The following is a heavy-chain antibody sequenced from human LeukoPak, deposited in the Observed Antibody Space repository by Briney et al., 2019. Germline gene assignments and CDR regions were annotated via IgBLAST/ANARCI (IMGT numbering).Heavy chain of an antibody. V-gene: IGHV1-69*04. Sequence: ASVKVSCKASGGTFSSYAISWVRQAPGQGLEWMGRIIPILGIANYAQKFQGRVTITADKSTSTAYMELSSLRSEDTAVYYCAREIVATISDYYYYGMDVWGQGTTVTVSS. CDR1: GGTFSSYA. J-gene: IGHJ6*02. CDR2: IIPILGIA. D-gene: IGHD5-12*01. CDR3: AREIVATISDYYYYGMDV.